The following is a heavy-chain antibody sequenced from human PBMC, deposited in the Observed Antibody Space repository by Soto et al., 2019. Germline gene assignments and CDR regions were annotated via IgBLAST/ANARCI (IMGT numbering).Heavy chain of an antibody. CDR3: ARFFSSGWYSHYYYGMDV. CDR2: MNPNSGNT. D-gene: IGHD6-19*01. Sequence: ASVKVSCKASGYTFTSYDINWVRQATGQGLEWMGWMNPNSGNTGYAQKFQGRVTMTRNTSISTAYMELSSLRSEDTAVYYCARFFSSGWYSHYYYGMDVWGQGTTVTVSS. J-gene: IGHJ6*02. CDR1: GYTFTSYD. V-gene: IGHV1-8*01.